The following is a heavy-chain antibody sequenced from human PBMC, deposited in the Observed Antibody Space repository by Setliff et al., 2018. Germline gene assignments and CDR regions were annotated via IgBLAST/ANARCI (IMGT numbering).Heavy chain of an antibody. CDR1: GYTFNDYG. V-gene: IGHV1-18*01. CDR2: ISAHTGNT. CDR3: SRLVRYCTRTSCQRLSGGEF. Sequence: ASVKVSCKTSGYTFNDYGIAWVRQAPGQGLEWMGWISAHTGNTYYTPKLHGRVTLTTDTSTSTAYMELRSLGSDDTAVYYCSRLVRYCTRTSCQRLSGGEFWGQGTLGTVSS. J-gene: IGHJ4*02. D-gene: IGHD2-8*01.